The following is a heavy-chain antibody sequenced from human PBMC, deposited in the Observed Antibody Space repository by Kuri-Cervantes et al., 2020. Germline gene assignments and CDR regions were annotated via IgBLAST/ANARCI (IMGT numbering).Heavy chain of an antibody. CDR3: AREGRDYYYYYYMDV. CDR1: GASVNRDDYF. V-gene: IGHV4-61*08. CDR2: IYYSGST. J-gene: IGHJ6*03. Sequence: SETLSLTCTVSGASVNRDDYFWSWIRQPPGKGLEWIGYIYYSGSTNYNPSLKSRVTISVDTSKNQFSLKLSSVTAADTAVYYCAREGRDYYYYYYMDVWGKGTTVTVSS. D-gene: IGHD2-15*01.